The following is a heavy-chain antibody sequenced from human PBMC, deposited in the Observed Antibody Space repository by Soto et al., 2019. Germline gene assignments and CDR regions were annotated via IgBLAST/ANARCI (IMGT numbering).Heavy chain of an antibody. D-gene: IGHD1-26*01. CDR2: ISGSGGST. Sequence: GGSLRLSCAASGFTFSSYAMSWVRQAPGKGLEWVSAISGSGGSTYYADSVKGRFTISRDNSKNTLYLQMNSLRAEDTAVYYCAKGGLELLRRYYFDYWGQGTLVTVSS. J-gene: IGHJ4*02. CDR3: AKGGLELLRRYYFDY. V-gene: IGHV3-23*01. CDR1: GFTFSSYA.